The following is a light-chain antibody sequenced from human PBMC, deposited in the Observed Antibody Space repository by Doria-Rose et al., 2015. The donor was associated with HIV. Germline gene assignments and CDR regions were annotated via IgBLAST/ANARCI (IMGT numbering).Light chain of an antibody. CDR2: DAS. V-gene: IGKV3-20*01. CDR1: QRVKSSY. Sequence: TQSSGTLSLSPGERATPSCRASQRVKSSYLAWYQQKPGQAPRLLIYDASTRATGITDRFSGSGSGTDFTLTISRLEPEDVAVYYCQQYGTSRGTFGQGTRLEIK. CDR3: QQYGTSRGT. J-gene: IGKJ5*01.